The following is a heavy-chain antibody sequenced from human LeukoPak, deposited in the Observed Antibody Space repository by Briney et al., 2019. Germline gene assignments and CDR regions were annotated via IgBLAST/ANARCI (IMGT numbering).Heavy chain of an antibody. J-gene: IGHJ3*02. CDR3: ASVLGYCSGGSCYSSRDAFDI. CDR2: ISSSGSTI. CDR1: GFTFSDYY. Sequence: GGSLRLSCAASGFTFSDYYMSWIRRAPGKGLEWVSYISSSGSTIYYADSVKGRFTISRDNAKNSLYLQMNSLRAEDTAVYYCASVLGYCSGGSCYSSRDAFDIWGQGTMVTVSS. D-gene: IGHD2-15*01. V-gene: IGHV3-11*01.